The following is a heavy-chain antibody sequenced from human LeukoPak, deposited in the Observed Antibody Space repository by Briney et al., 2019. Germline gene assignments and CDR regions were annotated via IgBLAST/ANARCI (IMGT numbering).Heavy chain of an antibody. J-gene: IGHJ4*02. D-gene: IGHD1-26*01. V-gene: IGHV3-30*03. Sequence: GGSLRLSCAASGFTFSSCGMHWVRQAPGKGLEWVAVISYDGSNKYYADSVKGRFTISRDNSKNTLYLQMNSLRAEDTAVYYCAIVVGGSYLIDYWGQGTLVTVSS. CDR3: AIVVGGSYLIDY. CDR1: GFTFSSCG. CDR2: ISYDGSNK.